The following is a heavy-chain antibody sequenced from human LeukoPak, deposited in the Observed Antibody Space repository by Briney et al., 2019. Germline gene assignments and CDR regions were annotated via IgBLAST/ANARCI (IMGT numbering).Heavy chain of an antibody. V-gene: IGHV4-34*01. Sequence: SETLSLTCAVYGGSFSGYYWSWIRQPPGKGLEWIGEIYHSGSTNYNPSLKSRVTISVDTSKNQFSLKLSSVTAADTAVCYCARLSGGGDFDYWGQGTLVTVSS. CDR3: ARLSGGGDFDY. CDR2: IYHSGST. J-gene: IGHJ4*02. D-gene: IGHD3-3*01. CDR1: GGSFSGYY.